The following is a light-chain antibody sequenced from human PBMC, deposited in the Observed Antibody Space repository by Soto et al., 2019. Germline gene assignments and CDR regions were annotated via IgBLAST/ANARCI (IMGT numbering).Light chain of an antibody. J-gene: IGLJ1*01. CDR2: DVT. V-gene: IGLV2-14*01. CDR1: SSDVGGYDY. Sequence: QSVLTQPASVSGSPGQSVTISCTGTSSDVGGYDYVSWYQHHPGKAPKLVIYDVTYRPSGVSDRFSGSKSANTASLTISGLQAEDEADYYCSSYTSSSTYVLGTGTKVTVL. CDR3: SSYTSSSTYV.